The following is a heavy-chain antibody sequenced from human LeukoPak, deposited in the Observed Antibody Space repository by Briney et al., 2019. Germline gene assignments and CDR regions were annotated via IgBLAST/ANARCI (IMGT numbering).Heavy chain of an antibody. J-gene: IGHJ4*02. CDR2: ISGSGGST. Sequence: GGSLRLFCAVSGFTFSSYAMTWVRQAPGKGLEWVSAISGSGGSTYYADSVKGRFTISRDNSKNTLYLQMNSLRAEDTAVYYCAKGDSGSYYTFDYWGQGTLVTVSS. V-gene: IGHV3-23*01. CDR1: GFTFSSYA. CDR3: AKGDSGSYYTFDY. D-gene: IGHD1-26*01.